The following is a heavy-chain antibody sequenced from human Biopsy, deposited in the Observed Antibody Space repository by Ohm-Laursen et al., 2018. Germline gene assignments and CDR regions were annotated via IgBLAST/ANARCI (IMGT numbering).Heavy chain of an antibody. CDR2: IYGDDNK. J-gene: IGHJ4*02. CDR1: GFSLINGGLS. V-gene: IGHV2-5*02. Sequence: TQTLPLTYSFSGFSLINGGLSVGWIRQSPGRALEWLGLIYGDDNKRYSPSLKSRLLITKDTSKNQVVLTLTNVDPVDTGTYYCAHRQKWTFDFWGQGTLVTVSS. D-gene: IGHD1-26*01. CDR3: AHRQKWTFDF.